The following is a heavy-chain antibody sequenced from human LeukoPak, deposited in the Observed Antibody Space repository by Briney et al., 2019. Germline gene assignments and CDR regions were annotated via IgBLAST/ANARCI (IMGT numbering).Heavy chain of an antibody. CDR2: ISNFGTT. D-gene: IGHD3-10*01. J-gene: IGHJ4*02. V-gene: IGHV3-53*01. CDR1: GFSFNNNY. Sequence: GGSLRLSCAASGFSFNNNYMNWVRQAPGKGLERVSNISNFGTTYYSESVTGRFTIFRESRTNKLSLHMSSLRAEDTAVYYCAGGTYYGSGTRPGYLNYWGLGTLVTVSS. CDR3: AGGTYYGSGTRPGYLNY.